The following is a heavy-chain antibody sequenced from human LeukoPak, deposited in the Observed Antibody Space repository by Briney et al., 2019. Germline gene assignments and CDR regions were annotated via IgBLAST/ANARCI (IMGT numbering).Heavy chain of an antibody. CDR2: IYSGDRT. CDR1: GFIVSSDY. V-gene: IGHV3-66*01. Sequence: PGVSLRLSCAASGFIVSSDYMSWVRQSPGKGLECVSVIYSGDRTYYADSVKGRFTISSDSSKNTMYLQMNSLRAEDTAVYYCARAEYSFGYSFDYWGQGTLVTVSS. J-gene: IGHJ4*02. CDR3: ARAEYSFGYSFDY. D-gene: IGHD5-18*01.